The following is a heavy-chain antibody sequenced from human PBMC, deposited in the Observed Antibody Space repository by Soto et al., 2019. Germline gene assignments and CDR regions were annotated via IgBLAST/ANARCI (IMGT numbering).Heavy chain of an antibody. CDR3: AREVASYDSSGYFDY. Sequence: GGSLRLSCAASGFTFSSYAMSWVRQAPGKGLEWVSLISYDGNNKYYADSVKGRFTISRDNSKNTLYLQMNSLRTEDTAIYYCAREVASYDSSGYFDYWGQGTLVTVSS. D-gene: IGHD3-22*01. CDR1: GFTFSSYA. V-gene: IGHV3-30-3*01. CDR2: ISYDGNNK. J-gene: IGHJ4*02.